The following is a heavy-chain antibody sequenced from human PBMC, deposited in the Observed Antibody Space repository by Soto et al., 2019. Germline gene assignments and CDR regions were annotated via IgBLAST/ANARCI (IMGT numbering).Heavy chain of an antibody. V-gene: IGHV3-48*01. CDR3: ARGTLYYDFWSGYYSDYFDY. D-gene: IGHD3-3*01. CDR2: ISSSSSTI. J-gene: IGHJ4*02. CDR1: GFTFSSYS. Sequence: GGSLRLSCAASGFTFSSYSMNWVRQAPGKGLEWVSYISSSSSTIYYADSVKGRFTISRDNAKNSLYLQMNSLRAEDTAVYYCARGTLYYDFWSGYYSDYFDYWGQGTLVTVSS.